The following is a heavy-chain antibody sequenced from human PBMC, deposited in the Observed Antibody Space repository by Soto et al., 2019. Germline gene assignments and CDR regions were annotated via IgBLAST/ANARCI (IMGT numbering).Heavy chain of an antibody. CDR1: GGTFSSYA. Sequence: GASVKVSCKASGGTFSSYAISWVRQAPGQGLEWMGGIIPIFGTANYAQKFQGRVTITADESTSTAYMELSSLRSEDTAVYYCASSITMVRGVIPYNWFDPWGQGTLVTVSS. D-gene: IGHD3-10*01. V-gene: IGHV1-69*13. CDR3: ASSITMVRGVIPYNWFDP. CDR2: IIPIFGTA. J-gene: IGHJ5*02.